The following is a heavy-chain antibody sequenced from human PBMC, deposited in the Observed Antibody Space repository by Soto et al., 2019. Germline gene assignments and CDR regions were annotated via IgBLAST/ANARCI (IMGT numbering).Heavy chain of an antibody. J-gene: IGHJ6*03. CDR1: GFTFSSYA. CDR3: AKAACGRYYYYYYMDV. V-gene: IGHV3-23*01. CDR2: ISGSGGST. D-gene: IGHD2-21*01. Sequence: EVQLLESGGGLVQPGGSLRLSCAASGFTFSSYAMSWVRQAPGKGLEWVSAISGSGGSTYYADSVKGRFTISRDNSKNKLYLQMNSLRAEDTAVYYCAKAACGRYYYYYYMDVWGKGTTVTVSS.